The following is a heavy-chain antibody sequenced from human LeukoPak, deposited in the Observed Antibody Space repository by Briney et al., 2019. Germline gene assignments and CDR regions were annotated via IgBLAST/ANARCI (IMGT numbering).Heavy chain of an antibody. J-gene: IGHJ6*02. Sequence: SETLSLTCTVSGGSISSYYWSWIRQPPGKGLEWIGYIYYSGSTNYNPSLKSRVTISVDTSKNPFSLKLNSVTAADTAVYYCARLGSSSNYYGMDVWGQGTTVTVSS. CDR2: IYYSGST. D-gene: IGHD6-13*01. CDR1: GGSISSYY. V-gene: IGHV4-59*08. CDR3: ARLGSSSNYYGMDV.